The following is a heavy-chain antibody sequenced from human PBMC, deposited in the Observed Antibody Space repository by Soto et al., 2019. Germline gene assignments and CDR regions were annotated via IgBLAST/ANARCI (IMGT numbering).Heavy chain of an antibody. CDR1: GGSITSSY. J-gene: IGHJ6*02. V-gene: IGHV4-59*01. CDR3: ARQEDAFFYHGFHD. D-gene: IGHD2-2*01. CDR2: IYDTGISGYTPST. Sequence: PSETLSLTCTVSGGSITSSYRSWIRRPPGKGLEWIAYIYDTGISGYTPSTSYNPSLKSRVTMSVDTSKSQFSLQLTSVTAADTALYLGARQEDAFFYHGFHDWGPGITVTDSS.